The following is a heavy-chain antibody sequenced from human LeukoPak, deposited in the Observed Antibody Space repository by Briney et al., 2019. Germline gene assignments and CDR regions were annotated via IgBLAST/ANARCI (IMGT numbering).Heavy chain of an antibody. D-gene: IGHD3-3*01. V-gene: IGHV3-23*01. CDR1: GFTFSSYA. J-gene: IGHJ4*02. Sequence: GGSLRLSCAASGFTFSSYAMSWVRQAPGKGLEWVSVISGSGGSTYYADSVKGRFTISRDNSENTLYLQMNSLRAEDTAVYYCAKSGYDFWSGYYGYWGQGTLVTVSS. CDR2: ISGSGGST. CDR3: AKSGYDFWSGYYGY.